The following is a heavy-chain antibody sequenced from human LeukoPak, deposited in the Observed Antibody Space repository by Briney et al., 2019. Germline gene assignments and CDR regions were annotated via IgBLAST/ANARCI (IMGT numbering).Heavy chain of an antibody. V-gene: IGHV4-59*01. J-gene: IGHJ4*02. CDR2: SGST. CDR3: ARGGNYNFDY. CDR1: GASISSYY. D-gene: IGHD3-16*01. Sequence: SETLSLTCTVSGASISSYYWSWIRQPPGKGLEWIDSGSTNHNPSLKSRVTISVDTSKNQFSLNLRSVTAADTAVYYCARGGNYNFDYWGQGTLVTVSS.